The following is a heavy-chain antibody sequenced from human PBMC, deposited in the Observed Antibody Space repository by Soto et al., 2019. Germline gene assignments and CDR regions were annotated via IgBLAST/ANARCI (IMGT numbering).Heavy chain of an antibody. CDR3: ASPGLGDDYGDYLIWEGREGKGDYYYYGMDV. J-gene: IGHJ6*02. V-gene: IGHV1-3*01. Sequence: EASVKVSCKASGYTFTSYAMHWVRQAPGQRLEWMGWINAGNGNTKYSQKFQGRVTITRDTSASTAYMELSSLRSEDTAVYYCASPGLGDDYGDYLIWEGREGKGDYYYYGMDVWGQGTTVTVSS. CDR2: INAGNGNT. D-gene: IGHD4-17*01. CDR1: GYTFTSYA.